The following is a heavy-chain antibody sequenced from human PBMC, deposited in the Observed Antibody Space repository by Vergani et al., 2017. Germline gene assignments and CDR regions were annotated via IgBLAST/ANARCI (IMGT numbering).Heavy chain of an antibody. Sequence: QVQLVESGGGVVQPGRSLRLSCAASGFTFSSYGMHWARQAPGKGLEWVAVISYDGSNKYYADSVKGRFTISRDNSKNTLYLQMNSLRAEDTAVYYCAKERKRAYYYDSSGYYYPYYFDYWGQGTLVTVSS. V-gene: IGHV3-30*18. CDR2: ISYDGSNK. J-gene: IGHJ4*02. CDR3: AKERKRAYYYDSSGYYYPYYFDY. CDR1: GFTFSSYG. D-gene: IGHD3-22*01.